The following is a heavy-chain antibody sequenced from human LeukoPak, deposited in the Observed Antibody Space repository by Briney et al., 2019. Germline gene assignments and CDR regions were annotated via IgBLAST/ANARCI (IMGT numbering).Heavy chain of an antibody. D-gene: IGHD3-9*01. V-gene: IGHV1-69*01. CDR1: GGTFSSYA. CDR2: IIPIFGTA. CDR3: ARALHDILTGYPSWFDP. Sequence: ASVKVSCKASGGTFSSYAISWVRQAPGQGLEWMGGIIPIFGTANYAQKFQGRVTITADESTSTAYMELSSLRSEDTAVYYCARALHDILTGYPSWFDPWGQGTLVTVSS. J-gene: IGHJ5*02.